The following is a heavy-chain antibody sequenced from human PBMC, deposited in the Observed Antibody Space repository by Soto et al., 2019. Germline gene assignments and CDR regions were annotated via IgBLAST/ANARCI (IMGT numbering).Heavy chain of an antibody. CDR3: ARLRRDWGDAFDL. D-gene: IGHD3-16*01. CDR2: IIPVFDKA. Sequence: QVQLVQSGADVKKPGSSVKVSYKTSGGSFGSSAISWVRQAPAQGLEWMGEIIPVFDKANYAQNFQGRLTITADGLTGTVFMELSSLRSEDTAVYFCARLRRDWGDAFDLWGLGTFVTVSS. J-gene: IGHJ3*01. CDR1: GGSFGSSA. V-gene: IGHV1-69*01.